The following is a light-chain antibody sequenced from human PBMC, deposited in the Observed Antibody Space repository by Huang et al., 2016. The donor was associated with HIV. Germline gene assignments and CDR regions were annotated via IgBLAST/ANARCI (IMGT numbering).Light chain of an antibody. Sequence: DIQMTQSPSALSASVGDRVTITCRVSQDIFNYLAWFQQKPGKVPKRLIYGVSSLQSGVPSRFSGSGSGTDFTLTISSLEPEDFAVYYCQQRSNWPLTFGGGTKVDIK. CDR2: GVS. J-gene: IGKJ4*01. CDR1: QDIFNY. CDR3: QQRSNWPLT. V-gene: IGKV1-17*03.